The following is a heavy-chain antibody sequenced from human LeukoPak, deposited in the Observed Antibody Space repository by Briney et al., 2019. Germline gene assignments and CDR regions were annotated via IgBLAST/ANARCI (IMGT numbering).Heavy chain of an antibody. J-gene: IGHJ4*02. Sequence: GASVKVSCKASGYTFTGYYMHWVRQAPGQGLEWMGWINPNSGGTNYAQKFQGRVTMTRDTSISTAYTELSRLRSDDTAVYYCARGTLALEGYCSSTSCAGDYFDYWGQGTLVTVSS. D-gene: IGHD2-2*01. CDR1: GYTFTGYY. CDR2: INPNSGGT. CDR3: ARGTLALEGYCSSTSCAGDYFDY. V-gene: IGHV1-2*02.